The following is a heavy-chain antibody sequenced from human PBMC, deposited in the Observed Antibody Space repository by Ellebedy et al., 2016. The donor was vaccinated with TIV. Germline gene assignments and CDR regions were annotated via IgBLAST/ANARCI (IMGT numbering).Heavy chain of an antibody. Sequence: PGGSLRLSCAASGFTFSSCAMSWVRQSPGKGLEWVSGISGSGGSTYYGDSVKGRFTISRDNSKSTLSLDMNSVRAEDTALYYCAKGESGSFWRWGQGTLVTVSS. D-gene: IGHD1-26*01. CDR1: GFTFSSCA. CDR3: AKGESGSFWR. V-gene: IGHV3-23*01. CDR2: ISGSGGST. J-gene: IGHJ4*02.